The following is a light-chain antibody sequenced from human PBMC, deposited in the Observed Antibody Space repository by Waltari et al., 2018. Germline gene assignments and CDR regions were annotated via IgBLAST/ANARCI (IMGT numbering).Light chain of an antibody. J-gene: IGKJ2*01. CDR3: MQGTHWPYT. CDR2: RVS. V-gene: IGKV2-30*02. CDR1: QSLVHSDGNTP. Sequence: DVVMTQSPLSLSVTLGQAASISCKSSQSLVHSDGNTPLNWFHQRPGQAPRRLIYRVSNRDSVVPDRFSGSGSGTDFTLKINKVEAEDVGIYYCMQGTHWPYTFGQGTKLDIK.